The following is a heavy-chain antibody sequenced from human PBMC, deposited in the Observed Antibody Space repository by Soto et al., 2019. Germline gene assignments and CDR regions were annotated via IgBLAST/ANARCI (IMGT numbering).Heavy chain of an antibody. CDR1: IHLYQLL. CDR2: IDPSNSFT. Sequence: PGESPEDLLSGFWIHLYQLLDHLGAPDARKGLEWMGRIDPSNSFTDYNPSFEGHVILSVDLSVSTAYLHWSGLKASDTAVYYCARHTGLGPIPFDYWGQGTPVTVSS. J-gene: IGHJ4*02. CDR3: ARHTGLGPIPFDY. V-gene: IGHV5-10-1*01.